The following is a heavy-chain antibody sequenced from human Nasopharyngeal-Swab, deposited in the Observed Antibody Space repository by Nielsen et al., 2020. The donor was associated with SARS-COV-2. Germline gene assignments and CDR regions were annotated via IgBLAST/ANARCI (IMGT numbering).Heavy chain of an antibody. CDR1: GFTFSNFA. J-gene: IGHJ4*02. CDR2: ISGDSDTT. D-gene: IGHD2-15*01. Sequence: GGSLRLSCAASGFTFSNFAMSWVRQAPGKGLEWVSVISGDSDTTYYADSVRGRFTISRDNSKNTLYLQMNSLRAEDTAVYYCVKEGSDFDYWGQGTLVTVSS. CDR3: VKEGSDFDY. V-gene: IGHV3-23*01.